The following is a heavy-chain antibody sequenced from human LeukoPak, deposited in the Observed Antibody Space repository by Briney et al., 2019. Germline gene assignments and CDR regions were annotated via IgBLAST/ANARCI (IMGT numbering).Heavy chain of an antibody. CDR1: GSAIGYKFSYYW. CDR2: IKQDGSEK. D-gene: IGHD2-2*01. CDR3: ARMPFIVVVPGSYYYMDV. J-gene: IGHJ6*03. V-gene: IGHV3-7*01. Sequence: GGSLRLSCAASGSAIGYKFSYYWMSWVRQAPGKGLEWVANIKQDGSEKYYVDSVKGRFTISRDNAKNSLYLQMNSLRAEDTAVYYCARMPFIVVVPGSYYYMDVWGKGTTVTVSS.